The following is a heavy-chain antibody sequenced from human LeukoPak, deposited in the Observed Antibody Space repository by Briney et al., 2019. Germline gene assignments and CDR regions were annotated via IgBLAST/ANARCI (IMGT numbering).Heavy chain of an antibody. CDR2: MHPNSGGT. D-gene: IGHD6-13*01. CDR3: ATSSGYSSSWGAFDI. V-gene: IGHV1-2*02. CDR1: GYTFTAYY. J-gene: IGHJ3*02. Sequence: GASVKVSCKASGYTFTAYYMHWVRQAPGQGLEWMGWMHPNSGGTHCEQKFQGRVTMTRDTSISTAYMEVSRLTSDDTAVYYCATSSGYSSSWGAFDIWGQGTMVTVSS.